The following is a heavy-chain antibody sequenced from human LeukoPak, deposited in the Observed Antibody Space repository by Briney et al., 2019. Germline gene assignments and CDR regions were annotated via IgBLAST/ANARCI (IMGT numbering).Heavy chain of an antibody. Sequence: ASVKVSCKASRYTFPSYYMHWVRQAPGQGLEWMGIINPSGGSTSYAQKFQGRVTMTRDTSTSTVYMELRSLRSEDTAVYYCARDHEYYYGSGSYYPGGCDYWGQGTLVTVSS. CDR1: RYTFPSYY. J-gene: IGHJ4*02. CDR3: ARDHEYYYGSGSYYPGGCDY. D-gene: IGHD3-10*01. CDR2: INPSGGST. V-gene: IGHV1-46*01.